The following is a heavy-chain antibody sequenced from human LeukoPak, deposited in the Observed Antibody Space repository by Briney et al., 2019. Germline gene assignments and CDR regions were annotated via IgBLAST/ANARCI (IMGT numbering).Heavy chain of an antibody. Sequence: GASVKVSCKASGGTFSSYAISWVRQAPGQGLEWMGGIIPIFGTANYAQKFQVRVTITTDKSTSTAYMELSSLRSEDTAVYYCARGYCSSTSCFPLDYWGQGTLVTVSS. D-gene: IGHD2-2*01. CDR1: GGTFSSYA. J-gene: IGHJ4*02. CDR2: IIPIFGTA. CDR3: ARGYCSSTSCFPLDY. V-gene: IGHV1-69*05.